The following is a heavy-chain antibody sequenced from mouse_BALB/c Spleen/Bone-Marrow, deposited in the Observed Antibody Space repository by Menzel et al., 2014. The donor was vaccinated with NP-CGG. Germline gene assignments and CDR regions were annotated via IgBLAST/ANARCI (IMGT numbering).Heavy chain of an antibody. V-gene: IGHV4-1*02. CDR1: GFDFSRYW. CDR2: INPDSRTI. Sequence: EVKLVESGGGLVQPGGSLKLSCAASGFDFSRYWMSWVRQAPGKGLEWIGEINPDSRTINYTPSLKDKFIISRGNAKNTLYLQMSKVRSEDTALYYCARLNYYGNLFVWGAGTTVTVSS. J-gene: IGHJ1*01. CDR3: ARLNYYGNLFV. D-gene: IGHD1-1*01.